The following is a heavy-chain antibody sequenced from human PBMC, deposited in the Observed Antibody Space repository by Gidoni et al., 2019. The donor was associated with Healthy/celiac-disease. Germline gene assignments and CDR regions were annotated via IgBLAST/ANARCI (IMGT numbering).Heavy chain of an antibody. CDR2: ISSSSTYI. Sequence: EVQLVESGGGLVKPGGSLRLSWAASGFPFRIYSMTWVRQAPVKWLEWVSSISSSSTYIYYADSVKGRFTISRDNAKNSLYLQMNSLRAEDTAVYYCARESAPYYDFWSGQGNWFDPWGQGTLVTVSS. D-gene: IGHD3-3*01. CDR3: ARESAPYYDFWSGQGNWFDP. V-gene: IGHV3-21*01. J-gene: IGHJ5*02. CDR1: GFPFRIYS.